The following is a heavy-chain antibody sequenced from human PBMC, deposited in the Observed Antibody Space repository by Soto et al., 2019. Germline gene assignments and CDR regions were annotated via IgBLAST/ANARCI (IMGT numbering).Heavy chain of an antibody. CDR3: ARADDYGDPDYYYYYGMDV. V-gene: IGHV4-59*01. CDR2: IYYSGST. J-gene: IGHJ6*02. CDR1: GGSISSYY. D-gene: IGHD4-17*01. Sequence: SETLSLTCTVSGGSISSYYWSWIRQPPRKGLEWIGYIYYSGSTNYNPSLKSRVTISVDTSKNQFSLKLSSVTAADTAVYYCARADDYGDPDYYYYYGMDVWGQGTTVTVSS.